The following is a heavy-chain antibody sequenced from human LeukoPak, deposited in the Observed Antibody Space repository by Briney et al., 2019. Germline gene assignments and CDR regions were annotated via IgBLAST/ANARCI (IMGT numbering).Heavy chain of an antibody. CDR1: GGSFSGYY. D-gene: IGHD2-2*01. CDR3: ASYYCSSTSCYDDAFDI. V-gene: IGHV4-34*01. Sequence: PSEALSLTCAVYGGSFSGYYWSWIRQPPGKGLEWIGEINHSGSTNYNPSLKSRVTISVDTSKNQFSLKLSSVTAADTAVYYCASYYCSSTSCYDDAFDIWGQGTMVTVSS. CDR2: INHSGST. J-gene: IGHJ3*02.